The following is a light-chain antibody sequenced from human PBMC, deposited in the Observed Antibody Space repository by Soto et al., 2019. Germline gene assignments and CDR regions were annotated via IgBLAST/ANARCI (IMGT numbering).Light chain of an antibody. Sequence: EIVLTQSPGTLSLSPGERATLSCRASQSVSSSYLAWYQQKPGQAPRLLIYGASSRATGIPDRFSGSGSGTDFTLTISRLEPEDFAVYYCQQYGSSPAWTVGQGTKVGIK. J-gene: IGKJ1*01. V-gene: IGKV3-20*01. CDR1: QSVSSSY. CDR3: QQYGSSPAWT. CDR2: GAS.